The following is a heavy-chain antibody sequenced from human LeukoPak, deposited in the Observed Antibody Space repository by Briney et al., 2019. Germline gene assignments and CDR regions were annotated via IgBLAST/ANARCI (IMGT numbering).Heavy chain of an antibody. D-gene: IGHD6-19*01. CDR1: GGSFSGYY. CDR2: VNHSGST. V-gene: IGHV4-34*01. J-gene: IGHJ4*02. CDR3: ASQSSSPAGVY. Sequence: ASETLSLTCAVYGGSFSGYYWSWIRQPPGKGLEWIGEVNHSGSTNYNPSLKSRVTMSVDTSKNQFSLKLSSVTAADTAVYYCASQSSSPAGVYWGQGTLVTVSS.